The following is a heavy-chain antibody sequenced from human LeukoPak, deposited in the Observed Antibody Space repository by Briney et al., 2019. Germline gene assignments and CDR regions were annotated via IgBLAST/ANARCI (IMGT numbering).Heavy chain of an antibody. CDR3: ARAPYYDSSGSNWFDP. Sequence: ASVTVSCKASGYTFTSYGISWVRQAPGQGLEWMGWISAYNGNTNYAQKLQGRVTMTTDTSTSTAYMELRSLRSDDTAVYYCARAPYYDSSGSNWFDPWGQGTLVTVSS. J-gene: IGHJ5*02. D-gene: IGHD3-22*01. CDR1: GYTFTSYG. V-gene: IGHV1-18*01. CDR2: ISAYNGNT.